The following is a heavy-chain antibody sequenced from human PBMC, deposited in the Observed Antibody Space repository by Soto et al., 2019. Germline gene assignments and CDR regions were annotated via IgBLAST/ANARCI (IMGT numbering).Heavy chain of an antibody. D-gene: IGHD4-17*01. V-gene: IGHV3-48*04. CDR2: ISSSSSTI. CDR1: GFTFISYS. CDR3: SKSKVTNSYYYHYMDV. J-gene: IGHJ6*03. Sequence: PGGSLRLSCAASGFTFISYSMNWVRQAPGKGLEWVSYISSSSSTIYYADSVKGRFSISRDNAKNSLYLQMNSLRAENTAVYYCSKSKVTNSYYYHYMDVWGKEPTVTVS.